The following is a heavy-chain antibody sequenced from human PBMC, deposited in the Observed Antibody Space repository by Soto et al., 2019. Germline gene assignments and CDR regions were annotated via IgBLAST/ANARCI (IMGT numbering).Heavy chain of an antibody. J-gene: IGHJ6*03. CDR3: ARDLSYDFWSGYASPYYYMDV. Sequence: PGGSLRLSCAASGVTGSSNYMSWVRQAPGKGLEWVSVIYSGGSTYYADSVKGRFTISRHNSKNTLYLQMNSLRAEDTAVYYCARDLSYDFWSGYASPYYYMDVWGKGTTVTVSS. CDR2: IYSGGST. V-gene: IGHV3-53*04. CDR1: GVTGSSNY. D-gene: IGHD3-3*01.